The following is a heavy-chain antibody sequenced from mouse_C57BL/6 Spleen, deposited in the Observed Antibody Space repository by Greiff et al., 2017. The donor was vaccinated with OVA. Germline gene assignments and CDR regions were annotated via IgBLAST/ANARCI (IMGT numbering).Heavy chain of an antibody. CDR2: IDPETGGT. J-gene: IGHJ2*01. V-gene: IGHV1-15*01. Sequence: QVQLQQSGAELVRPGASVTLSCKASGYTFTDYEMHWVKQTPVHGLEWIGAIDPETGGTAYNQKFKGKAILTADKSSSTAYMELRSLTSEDSAVYYCTRWGDCLYYWGQGTTLTVSS. CDR3: TRWGDCLYY. CDR1: GYTFTDYE.